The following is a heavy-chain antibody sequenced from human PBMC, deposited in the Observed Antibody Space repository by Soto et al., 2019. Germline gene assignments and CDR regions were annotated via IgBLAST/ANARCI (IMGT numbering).Heavy chain of an antibody. V-gene: IGHV4-39*01. CDR3: GRHNQEDFNRNRDWFHP. CDR1: GGSVNSGTSY. Sequence: PSETLSLTCTVSGGSVNSGTSYWAWLRQSPGKSLEWIGLISYGGTTFYSVSLNSRGTMSVDTSKNQFSLKLSSVTAADTAIYYCGRHNQEDFNRNRDWFHPWGQGILVTVSS. J-gene: IGHJ5*02. CDR2: ISYGGTT.